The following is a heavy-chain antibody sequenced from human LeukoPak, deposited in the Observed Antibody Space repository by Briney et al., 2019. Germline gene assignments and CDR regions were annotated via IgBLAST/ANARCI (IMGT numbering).Heavy chain of an antibody. CDR2: INPSGGST. CDR3: ARSRMITFGGVIDPLDY. D-gene: IGHD3-16*02. CDR1: GYTFTGYY. V-gene: IGHV1-46*01. Sequence: ASVKVSCKASGYTFTGYYMHWVRQAPGQGLEWMGIINPSGGSTSYAQKFQGRVTMTRDMSTGTVYMGLSSLRSEDTAVYYCARSRMITFGGVIDPLDYWGQGTLVTVSS. J-gene: IGHJ4*02.